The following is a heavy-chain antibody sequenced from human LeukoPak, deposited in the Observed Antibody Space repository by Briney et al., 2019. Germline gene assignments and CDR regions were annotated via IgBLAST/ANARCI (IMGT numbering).Heavy chain of an antibody. D-gene: IGHD2-2*02. Sequence: GRSLRLSCAASGFTFSSYSMNWVRQAPGKGLEWVSSISSSSSYIYYADSVKGRFTISRDNAKNSLYLQTNSLRAEDTAVYYCARDRPPPYCSSTSCYIVYWGQGALVTVSS. V-gene: IGHV3-21*01. CDR3: ARDRPPPYCSSTSCYIVY. CDR2: ISSSSSYI. J-gene: IGHJ4*02. CDR1: GFTFSSYS.